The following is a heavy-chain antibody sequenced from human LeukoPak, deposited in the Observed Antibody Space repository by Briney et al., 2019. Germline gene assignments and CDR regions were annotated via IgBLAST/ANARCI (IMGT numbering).Heavy chain of an antibody. CDR2: INYSGRT. CDR3: ARLVFCSITSCYFDY. D-gene: IGHD2-2*01. CDR1: GGSFSGYY. V-gene: IGHV4-34*01. J-gene: IGHJ4*02. Sequence: SETLSLTCAVYGGSFSGYYWAWVRQPPGKGLEWIGSINYSGRTYYTPSLKSRVTISIDTSKNQFSLKLSSVTAADMSVYYCARLVFCSITSCYFDYWGQGSLVTVSS.